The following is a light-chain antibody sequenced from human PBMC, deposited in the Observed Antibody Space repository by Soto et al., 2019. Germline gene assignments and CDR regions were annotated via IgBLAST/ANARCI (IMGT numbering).Light chain of an antibody. J-gene: IGKJ1*01. CDR2: GAS. CDR1: QSVSSH. CDR3: QQYGSSRT. V-gene: IGKV3-20*01. Sequence: EIVMTQSPATLSVSPGERATLSCRASQSVSSHLAWFQQRPGQAPRLLIYGASSRATGIPDRFSGSGSGTDFTLTISRLEPEDFAVYYCQQYGSSRTFGQGTKVDIK.